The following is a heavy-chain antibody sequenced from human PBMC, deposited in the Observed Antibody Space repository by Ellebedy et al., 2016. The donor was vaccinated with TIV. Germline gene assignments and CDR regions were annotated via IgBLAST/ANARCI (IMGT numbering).Heavy chain of an antibody. J-gene: IGHJ4*02. CDR3: ARTSYYDSSGYPLFDY. V-gene: IGHV4-34*01. D-gene: IGHD3-22*01. CDR2: IYYSGST. CDR1: GGSFSGYY. Sequence: MPSETLSLTCAVYGGSFSGYYWGWIRQPPGKGLEWIGSIYYSGSTYYNPSLKSRVTMSVDSSRNQFSLKLSSVTAADTAVFYCARTSYYDSSGYPLFDYWGQGTLVTVSS.